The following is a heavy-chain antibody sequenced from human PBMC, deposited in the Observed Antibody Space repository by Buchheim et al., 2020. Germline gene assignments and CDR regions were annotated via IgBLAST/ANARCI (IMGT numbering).Heavy chain of an antibody. Sequence: EVQLLESGGGLVQPGGSLRLSCAAPGFTFSSYAMSWVRQAPGKGAGGVSAISGRGGSQYYADPVKGRVTISRDNSKNMLYVQMNSLGAEDTALYYCAKSQQLGTYYYYYGMDVWGQGTT. CDR3: AKSQQLGTYYYYYGMDV. CDR1: GFTFSSYA. J-gene: IGHJ6*02. V-gene: IGHV3-23*01. CDR2: ISGRGGSQ. D-gene: IGHD6-13*01.